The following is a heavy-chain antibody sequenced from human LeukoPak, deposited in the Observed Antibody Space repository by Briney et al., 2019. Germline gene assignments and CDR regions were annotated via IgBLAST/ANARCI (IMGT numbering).Heavy chain of an antibody. Sequence: GGSLTLSCAASGFTFSSYWMHWVRQAAGRGLVWVSRINSDGRNTSYADSVKGRFTISRDNVKNTVYLQMNSLRAEDTAVYYCARALRVVVGATQLDSWGQGTLVTVSS. CDR1: GFTFSSYW. D-gene: IGHD1-26*01. CDR3: ARALRVVVGATQLDS. J-gene: IGHJ4*02. CDR2: INSDGRNT. V-gene: IGHV3-74*01.